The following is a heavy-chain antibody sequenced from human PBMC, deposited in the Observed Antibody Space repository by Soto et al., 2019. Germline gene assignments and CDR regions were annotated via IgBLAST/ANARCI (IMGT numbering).Heavy chain of an antibody. CDR2: TSAYNGNT. Sequence: ASVKVSCKASGYTFTSYCISWVRQAPGQGLEWMGWTSAYNGNTNYAQKLQGRVTMTTDTSTSTAYMELRSLRSDDTAVYYCARGALNPYYYGSAPDYWGQGTLVTVSS. V-gene: IGHV1-18*01. J-gene: IGHJ4*02. D-gene: IGHD3-10*01. CDR1: GYTFTSYC. CDR3: ARGALNPYYYGSAPDY.